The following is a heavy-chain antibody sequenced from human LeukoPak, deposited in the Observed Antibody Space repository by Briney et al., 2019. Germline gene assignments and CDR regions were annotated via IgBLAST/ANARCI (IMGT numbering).Heavy chain of an antibody. Sequence: GGSLRLSCAASGFTFSSYGMHWVRQAPGKGLEWVAVIWYDGSNKYYADSVKGRFTISRDNSKNTLYLQMNSLRAEDTAVYYCARELVLEIAAAGNLGYYYYGMDVWGQGTTVTVSS. CDR3: ARELVLEIAAAGNLGYYYYGMDV. V-gene: IGHV3-33*01. J-gene: IGHJ6*02. CDR2: IWYDGSNK. D-gene: IGHD6-13*01. CDR1: GFTFSSYG.